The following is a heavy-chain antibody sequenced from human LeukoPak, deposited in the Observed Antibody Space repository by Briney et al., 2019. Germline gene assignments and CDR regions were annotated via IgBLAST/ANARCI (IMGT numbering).Heavy chain of an antibody. CDR2: FSWNSGSI. Sequence: RPGGSLRISCAVSGFTFSSSAMTWVRQAPGKGLEWVSGFSWNSGSIGYADSVKGRFTISRDNAKNSLYLQMNSLRAEDTAEYHCARDGIPAGGSGGYYSYGMDVWGQGTTVTVS. CDR3: ARDGIPAGGSGGYYSYGMDV. CDR1: GFTFSSSA. J-gene: IGHJ6*02. V-gene: IGHV3-20*01. D-gene: IGHD6-13*01.